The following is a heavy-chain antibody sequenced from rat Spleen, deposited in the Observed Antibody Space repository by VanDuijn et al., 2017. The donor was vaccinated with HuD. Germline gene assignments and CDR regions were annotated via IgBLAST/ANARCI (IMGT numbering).Heavy chain of an antibody. J-gene: IGHJ2*01. CDR3: ARGGYFDY. CDR1: GFTFSDYY. CDR2: ISPSGRNT. V-gene: IGHV5-25*01. Sequence: EVQLVESDGGLVQPGRSLKLSCAASGFTFSDYYMAWVRQAPEKGLEWVASISPSGRNTYYRDSVKGRFTISRDNAKSTLYLQMDSLRSDDTATYYCARGGYFDYWGQGVMVTVSS.